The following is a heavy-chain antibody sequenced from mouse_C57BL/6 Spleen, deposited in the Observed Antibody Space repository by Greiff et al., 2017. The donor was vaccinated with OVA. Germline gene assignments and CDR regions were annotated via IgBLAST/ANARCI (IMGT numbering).Heavy chain of an antibody. CDR2: ISSGSSTI. CDR1: GFTFSDYG. Sequence: EVKLVESGGGLVKPGGSLKLSCAASGFTFSDYGMHWVRQAPEKGLEWVAYISSGSSTIYYADTVKGRSTISRDNAKNTQFLQMTSLRSEDTAMYYCARQGTGLFDYWGQGTTLTVSS. D-gene: IGHD3-1*01. V-gene: IGHV5-17*01. J-gene: IGHJ2*01. CDR3: ARQGTGLFDY.